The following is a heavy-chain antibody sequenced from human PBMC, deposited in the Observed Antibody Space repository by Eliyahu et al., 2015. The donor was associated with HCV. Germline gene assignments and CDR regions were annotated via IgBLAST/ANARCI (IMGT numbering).Heavy chain of an antibody. J-gene: IGHJ4*02. CDR2: IRNKAYGGTT. Sequence: EVQLVESGGGLVQPGRSLRLSCSASGFNLADYAMSWFRQAPGKGLVWVGFIRNKAYGGTTEYAASVKGRFTISRDDSKSIAYLQMNSLKTEDTAVYFCTRDLPGSYGYSSGWYLPRNDYWGQGTLVTVSS. CDR3: TRDLPGSYGYSSGWYLPRNDY. D-gene: IGHD6-19*01. V-gene: IGHV3-49*03. CDR1: GFNLADYA.